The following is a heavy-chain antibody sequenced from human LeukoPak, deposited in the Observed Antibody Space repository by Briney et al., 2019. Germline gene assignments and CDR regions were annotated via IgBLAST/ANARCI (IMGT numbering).Heavy chain of an antibody. CDR2: INHSGST. Sequence: SETLSLTCAVYGGSFSGYYWSWIRQPPGKGLEWIEEINHSGSTNYNPSLKSRVTISVDTSKNQFSLKLSSVTAADTAVYYCARGDYFDYWGQGTLVTVSS. CDR3: ARGDYFDY. V-gene: IGHV4-34*01. CDR1: GGSFSGYY. J-gene: IGHJ4*02.